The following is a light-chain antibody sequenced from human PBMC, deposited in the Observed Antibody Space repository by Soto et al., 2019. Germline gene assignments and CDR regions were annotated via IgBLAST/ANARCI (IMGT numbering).Light chain of an antibody. CDR1: SSDIGTYNY. V-gene: IGLV2-8*01. Sequence: QSVLTQPPSASGSLGQSVTISCTGSSSDIGTYNYVSWYQQNPGKAPKLMIYEVTNRPSGVPDRFSGSKSGNTASLTVSGLQDDDEADYYCSSYAGSNNFVVFGGGPQLTVL. CDR2: EVT. J-gene: IGLJ3*02. CDR3: SSYAGSNNFVV.